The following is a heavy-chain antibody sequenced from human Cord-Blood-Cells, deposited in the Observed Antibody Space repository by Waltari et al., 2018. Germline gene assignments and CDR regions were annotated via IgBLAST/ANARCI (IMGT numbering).Heavy chain of an antibody. CDR3: ARVGAAAGTDY. Sequence: EVQLVESGGGLVKPGGSLRLSCAASGFTFSSYSMNWVRQAPGKGLEWVSSVRRSSRYIDYADAVKGRFTIARDKAKNSLYLQMNSLGAEDTAVYDCARVGAAAGTDYWGQGTLVTVSS. D-gene: IGHD6-13*01. V-gene: IGHV3-21*01. J-gene: IGHJ4*02. CDR1: GFTFSSYS. CDR2: VRRSSRYI.